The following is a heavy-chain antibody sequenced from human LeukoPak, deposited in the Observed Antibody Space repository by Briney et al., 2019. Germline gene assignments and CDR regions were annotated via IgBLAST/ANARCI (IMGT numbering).Heavy chain of an antibody. CDR1: GFTFSSNS. J-gene: IGHJ4*02. CDR2: ISSSSSYI. D-gene: IGHD5-18*01. Sequence: GGSLRLSCAVSGFTFSSNSMNWVRQAPGKGLEWVSSISSSSSYIYYADSVKGRFTISRDNAKTSLYLQMNSLRAADTAVYNCGGDWGYSYGYSFDYWGQGTLVTVSS. V-gene: IGHV3-21*01. CDR3: GGDWGYSYGYSFDY.